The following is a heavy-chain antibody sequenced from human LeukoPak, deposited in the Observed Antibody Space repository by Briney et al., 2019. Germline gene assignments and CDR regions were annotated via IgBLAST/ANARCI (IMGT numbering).Heavy chain of an antibody. J-gene: IGHJ5*02. V-gene: IGHV3-23*01. CDR3: AKDGRYSGGENWFDP. D-gene: IGHD1-26*01. Sequence: GGSLRLSCAASGFTFSSYAMSWVRQAPGKGLEWVSAISGSGGSTYYADSVKGRFTISRDNSKNTLYLQMNSLRAEDTAVYYCAKDGRYSGGENWFDPWGQGTLVTVSS. CDR1: GFTFSSYA. CDR2: ISGSGGST.